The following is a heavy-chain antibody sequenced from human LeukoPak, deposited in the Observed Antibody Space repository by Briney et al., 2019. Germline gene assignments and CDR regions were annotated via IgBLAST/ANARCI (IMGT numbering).Heavy chain of an antibody. J-gene: IGHJ4*02. Sequence: PGGSLRLSCVASGFTFRSYAMNWVRQAPGKGLEWVSYMSSDSSFINYADSVKGRFTISRDNAKTTLYLQMNSLRAEDTAVYYCAKAPPSGYRFEHDWGQGTLVTVFS. CDR1: GFTFRSYA. D-gene: IGHD3-22*01. CDR3: AKAPPSGYRFEHD. V-gene: IGHV3-21*05. CDR2: MSSDSSFI.